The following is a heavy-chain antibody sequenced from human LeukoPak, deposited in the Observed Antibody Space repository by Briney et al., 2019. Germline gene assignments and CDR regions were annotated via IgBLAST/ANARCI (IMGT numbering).Heavy chain of an antibody. CDR3: ATVPYDFWSCYYTVNDY. Sequence: ASVKVSFKVSGYTFTDYYMHWVQQAPGKGREWMGLVDPEDGETIYAEKFQGRVTITADTSTDTAYMELSSLRSEDTAVYYCATVPYDFWSCYYTVNDYWGQGTLVTVSS. V-gene: IGHV1-69-2*01. CDR1: GYTFTDYY. D-gene: IGHD3-3*01. CDR2: VDPEDGET. J-gene: IGHJ4*02.